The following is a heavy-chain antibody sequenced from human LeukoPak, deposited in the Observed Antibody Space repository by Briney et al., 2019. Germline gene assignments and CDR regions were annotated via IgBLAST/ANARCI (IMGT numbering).Heavy chain of an antibody. J-gene: IGHJ4*02. V-gene: IGHV3-66*01. D-gene: IGHD6-13*01. CDR3: ARAGPSSSWHQFDY. Sequence: GGSLRLSCAASGFTVSSNYMSWVRQAPGKGLEWVSVIYSGGSTYYADSVKGRFTISRDNSKNTLYLQMNSLRAEDTAVYYCARAGPSSSWHQFDYWGQGTLVTVSS. CDR2: IYSGGST. CDR1: GFTVSSNY.